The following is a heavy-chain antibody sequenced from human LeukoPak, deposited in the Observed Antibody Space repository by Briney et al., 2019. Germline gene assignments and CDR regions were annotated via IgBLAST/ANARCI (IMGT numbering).Heavy chain of an antibody. J-gene: IGHJ3*02. V-gene: IGHV4-4*09. CDR2: IYTSGST. Sequence: SETLFLTCTVSGGSISSYYWSWIRQPPGKGLKWFGYIYTSGSTNYNPSLKSRVTISVDTSKNQFSLKLSSVTAADTAVYYCARVRDSFGMHDAFDIWGQGTMVTVSS. CDR1: GGSISSYY. CDR3: ARVRDSFGMHDAFDI. D-gene: IGHD3-16*01.